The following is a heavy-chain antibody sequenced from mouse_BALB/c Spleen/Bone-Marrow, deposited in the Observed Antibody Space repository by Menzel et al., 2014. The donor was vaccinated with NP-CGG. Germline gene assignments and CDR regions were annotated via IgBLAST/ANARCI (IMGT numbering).Heavy chain of an antibody. D-gene: IGHD2-3*01. V-gene: IGHV4-1*02. Sequence: EVKVIESGGGLVQPEGSLKLSCAASGFDFSRYWMGWVRQAPGKGLGWIGEINPDSTTINYTPSLKYKFIISRDNAKNTLFLQMSNVRSEDTALYYCARLGYYGGFAYWGQGTLVTVSA. CDR3: ARLGYYGGFAY. CDR2: INPDSTTI. J-gene: IGHJ3*01. CDR1: GFDFSRYW.